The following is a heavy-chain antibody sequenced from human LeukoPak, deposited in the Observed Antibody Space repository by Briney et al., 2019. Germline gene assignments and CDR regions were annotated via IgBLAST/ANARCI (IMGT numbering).Heavy chain of an antibody. CDR1: GGSISSYY. CDR2: IYYSGST. CDR3: ARHKAYEPDYFDY. Sequence: PSETLSLTCTVSGGSISSYYWSWIRQPPGKGLEWIGYIYYSGSTNYNPSLKSRVTISVDTSKNQFSLKLSSVTAADTAVYYCARHKAYEPDYFDYWGQGTLVTVSS. D-gene: IGHD3-22*01. V-gene: IGHV4-59*08. J-gene: IGHJ4*02.